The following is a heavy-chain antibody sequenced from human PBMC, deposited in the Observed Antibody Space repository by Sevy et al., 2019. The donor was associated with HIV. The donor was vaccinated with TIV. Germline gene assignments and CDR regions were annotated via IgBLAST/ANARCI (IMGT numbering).Heavy chain of an antibody. V-gene: IGHV4-59*01. CDR2: IYYNGST. D-gene: IGHD3-10*01. J-gene: IGHJ4*02. CDR1: GGSFSSYY. Sequence: SETLSLTCTVSGGSFSSYYWSWIRQPPGKGLEWIGYIYYNGSTNSNPSLRGRVTISTHTSKNQLSLKWKSATTADTAMYYCARGKVLFDYWGQGTLVTVSS. CDR3: ARGKVLFDY.